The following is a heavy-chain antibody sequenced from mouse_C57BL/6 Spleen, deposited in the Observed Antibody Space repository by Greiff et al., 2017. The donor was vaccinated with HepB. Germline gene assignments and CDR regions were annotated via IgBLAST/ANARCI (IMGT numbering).Heavy chain of an antibody. CDR2: INPSNGGT. D-gene: IGHD2-2*01. CDR1: GYTFTSYW. Sequence: VQLQQPGTELVKPGASVKLSCKASGYTFTSYWMHWVKQRPGQGLEWIGNINPSNGGTNYNEKFKSKATLTVDNSSSTAYMQLSSLTSEDSAVYYCARSSEGYYYAMDYWGQGTSVTVSS. J-gene: IGHJ4*01. CDR3: ARSSEGYYYAMDY. V-gene: IGHV1-53*01.